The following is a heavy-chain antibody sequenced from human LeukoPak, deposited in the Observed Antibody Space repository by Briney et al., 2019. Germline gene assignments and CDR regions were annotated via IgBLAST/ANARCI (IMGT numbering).Heavy chain of an antibody. Sequence: GGSLRLSCAASGFSVTSDWIHWVRQAPGKGLVWVSRIDDSGSGTGYADSVKGRFSISRDTAKNTAYLQMNSLRVDDTAVYYCATIFDLWGQGTLVTVSS. CDR2: IDDSGSGT. V-gene: IGHV3-74*01. J-gene: IGHJ4*02. CDR1: GFSVTSDW. CDR3: ATIFDL.